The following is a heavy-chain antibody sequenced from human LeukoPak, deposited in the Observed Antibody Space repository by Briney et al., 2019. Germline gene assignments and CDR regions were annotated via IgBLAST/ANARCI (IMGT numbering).Heavy chain of an antibody. CDR2: ISSSSSYI. D-gene: IGHD3-10*01. CDR1: GFTFSSYS. Sequence: GGSLRLSCAASGFTFSSYSMNWVRQAPGKGLEWVSSISSSSSYIYYADSVKGRFTISRDNAKNSLYLQMNSLRAEDTAVYYCAREGGQWFGEYYFDYWGQGTLVTVSS. V-gene: IGHV3-21*01. CDR3: AREGGQWFGEYYFDY. J-gene: IGHJ4*02.